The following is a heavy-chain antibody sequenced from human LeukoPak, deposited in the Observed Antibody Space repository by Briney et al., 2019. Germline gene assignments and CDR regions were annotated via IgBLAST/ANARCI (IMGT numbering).Heavy chain of an antibody. V-gene: IGHV4-4*07. CDR2: IYTSGST. CDR3: ARDKEYDILTDQNWFDP. Sequence: ASETLSLTCTVSGGSISSYYWSWIRLPAGKGLEWIGRIYTSGSTNYNPSLKSRVTMSVDTSKNQFSLKLSSVTAADTAVYYCARDKEYDILTDQNWFDPWGQGTLVTVSS. J-gene: IGHJ5*02. D-gene: IGHD3-9*01. CDR1: GGSISSYY.